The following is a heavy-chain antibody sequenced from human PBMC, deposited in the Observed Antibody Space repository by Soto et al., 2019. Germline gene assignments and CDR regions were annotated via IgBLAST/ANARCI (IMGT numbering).Heavy chain of an antibody. CDR2: IWYHGIDK. J-gene: IGHJ4*02. D-gene: IGHD2-15*01. CDR1: GFTFSRQA. Sequence: QVQLVESGGGVVQPERSVRLSCAASGFTFSRQAMHWVRQAPGRGLEWVAVIWYHGIDKYYADSVKGRFTISRDNSKNTVYLQMNSLRGEDTAVYYCATGFLGLCTGGNCPLDYWGQGTLVTVSS. CDR3: ATGFLGLCTGGNCPLDY. V-gene: IGHV3-33*01.